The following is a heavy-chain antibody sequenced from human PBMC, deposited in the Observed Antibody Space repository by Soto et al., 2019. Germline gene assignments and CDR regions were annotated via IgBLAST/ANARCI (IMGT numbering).Heavy chain of an antibody. CDR1: GFTFSSYG. J-gene: IGHJ5*02. CDR3: ARHPERIAQIGWFDP. D-gene: IGHD6-13*01. Sequence: GGSLRLSGAASGFTFSSYGMHWVRQAPGKGLEWGAVISYDGSNKYYADSVKGRFTISRDNSKNTLYLQMNSLSAEDTAVYYCARHPERIAQIGWFDPWGQGTLVTVSS. CDR2: ISYDGSNK. V-gene: IGHV3-30*03.